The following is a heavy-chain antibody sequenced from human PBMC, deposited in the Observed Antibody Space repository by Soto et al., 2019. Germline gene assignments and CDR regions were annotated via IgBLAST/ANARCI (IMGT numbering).Heavy chain of an antibody. Sequence: EVQLVESGGGLVKPGGSLRLSCAASGFDFTSYSMNWVRQAPGKGLEWVSSINEDSSYIYYAHSLRGRFTISRDNAKDSLDLQMNSLRAEDTAVYYCVRDFGWYFRSGYMDVWGDGATVTVSS. CDR2: INEDSSYI. V-gene: IGHV3-21*02. J-gene: IGHJ6*03. CDR1: GFDFTSYS. CDR3: VRDFGWYFRSGYMDV. D-gene: IGHD3-3*01.